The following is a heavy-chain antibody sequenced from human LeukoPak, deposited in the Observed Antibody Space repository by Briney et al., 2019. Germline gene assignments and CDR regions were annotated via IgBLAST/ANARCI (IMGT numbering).Heavy chain of an antibody. V-gene: IGHV3-74*03. D-gene: IGHD3/OR15-3a*01. J-gene: IGHJ4*02. CDR2: VHREGTTT. CDR3: ARDADWILFDY. Sequence: PGGSLRLSCAAPGFTFNTYWMHWVRQAPGKGLVSVARVHREGTTTAYADSVKGRFTISRDNAKNTLYLQMTNLRAEDTAVYYCARDADWILFDYWGRGTLVTVSS. CDR1: GFTFNTYW.